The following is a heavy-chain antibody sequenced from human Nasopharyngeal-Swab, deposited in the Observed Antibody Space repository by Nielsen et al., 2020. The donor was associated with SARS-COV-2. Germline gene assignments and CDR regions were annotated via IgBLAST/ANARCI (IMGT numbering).Heavy chain of an antibody. Sequence: GESLKISCAASGFTFSAYWMSWVCQAPGKGLEWVANIKQDGSEKYYEDSVKGRFTISRDNAKNSLYLQMNSLRVEDTAVYYCARRTFSSTSLIDCWGQGTLVTVSS. V-gene: IGHV3-7*01. D-gene: IGHD2-2*01. CDR2: IKQDGSEK. CDR1: GFTFSAYW. CDR3: ARRTFSSTSLIDC. J-gene: IGHJ4*02.